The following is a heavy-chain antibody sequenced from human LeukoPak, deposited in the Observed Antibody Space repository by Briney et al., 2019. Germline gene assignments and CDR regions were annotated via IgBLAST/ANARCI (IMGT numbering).Heavy chain of an antibody. CDR2: ISAYNGNT. V-gene: IGHV1-18*01. CDR3: ARDVDIVVVPAAFDP. Sequence: GASVKVSCKASGYTLTSYGISWVRQAPGQGLEWMGWISAYNGNTNYAQKLQGRVTMNTDTSTSTAYMELRSLRSDDTAVYYCARDVDIVVVPAAFDPWGQGTLVTVSS. CDR1: GYTLTSYG. D-gene: IGHD2-2*03. J-gene: IGHJ5*02.